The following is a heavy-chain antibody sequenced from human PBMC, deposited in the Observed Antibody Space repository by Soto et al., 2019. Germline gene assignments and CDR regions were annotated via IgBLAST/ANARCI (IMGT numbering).Heavy chain of an antibody. V-gene: IGHV3-30-3*01. CDR2: ISYDGSNK. Sequence: GGSLRLSCAASGFTFSSYAMHWVRQAPGKGLEWVAVISYDGSNKYYADSVKGRFTISRDNSKNTLYLQVNSLRAEDTAVYYCARDRYGDYEDYYYYGMDVWGQGTTVTVSS. D-gene: IGHD4-17*01. J-gene: IGHJ6*02. CDR3: ARDRYGDYEDYYYYGMDV. CDR1: GFTFSSYA.